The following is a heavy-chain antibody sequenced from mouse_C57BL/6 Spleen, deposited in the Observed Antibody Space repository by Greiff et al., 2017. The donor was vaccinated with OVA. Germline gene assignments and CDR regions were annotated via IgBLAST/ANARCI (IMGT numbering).Heavy chain of an antibody. CDR1: GYTFTDYE. D-gene: IGHD1-1*01. CDR2: IDPETGGT. Sequence: VQGVESGAELVRPGASVTLSCKASGYTFTDYEMHWVKQTPVHGLEWIGAIDPETGGTAYNQKFKGKAILTADKSSSTAYMELRSLTSEDSAVYYCTRDHYYGSSYDFDYWGQGTTLTVSS. V-gene: IGHV1-15*01. CDR3: TRDHYYGSSYDFDY. J-gene: IGHJ2*01.